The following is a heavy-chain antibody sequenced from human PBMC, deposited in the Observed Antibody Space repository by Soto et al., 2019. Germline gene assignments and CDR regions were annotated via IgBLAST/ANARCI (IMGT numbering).Heavy chain of an antibody. CDR3: AKAMVVVTAISGGGFDK. CDR1: GFTFSSYG. CDR2: ISYDGSNK. V-gene: IGHV3-30*18. Sequence: LRLSCAASGFTFSSYGMHWVRQAPGKGLEWVAVISYDGSNKYCADSVKGRFTISRDNSKNTLYLQMNSLRAEDTAVYYCAKAMVVVTAISGGGFDKWGQGTLVTVSS. D-gene: IGHD2-21*02. J-gene: IGHJ3*02.